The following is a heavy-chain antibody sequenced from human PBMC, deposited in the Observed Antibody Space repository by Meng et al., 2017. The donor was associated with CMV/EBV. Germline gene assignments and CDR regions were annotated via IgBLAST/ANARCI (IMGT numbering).Heavy chain of an antibody. CDR1: AYTFTSYD. D-gene: IGHD6-6*01. Sequence: NASAYTFTSYDYDRVGQAQGQGLEWMGGIKPNSGGTNYAQKFQGWVTMTRDTSISTAYMELSRLRSDDTAVYYCARAQGSSSSGDFDYWGQGTLVTVSS. CDR2: IKPNSGGT. V-gene: IGHV1-2*04. J-gene: IGHJ4*02. CDR3: ARAQGSSSSGDFDY.